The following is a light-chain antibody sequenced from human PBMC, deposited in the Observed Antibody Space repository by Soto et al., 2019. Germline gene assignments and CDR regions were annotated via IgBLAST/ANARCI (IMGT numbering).Light chain of an antibody. J-gene: IGKJ1*01. Sequence: EIRMTQSPAILSVSPGESATLSCRASQSVSSHVVWYQQKPGQAPRLLISDSSTGATGIPARFSGSGSGTEFTLTISSLQSDDSAIYYCQQFGDWPSFGLGTK. CDR2: DSS. CDR3: QQFGDWPS. V-gene: IGKV3-15*01. CDR1: QSVSSH.